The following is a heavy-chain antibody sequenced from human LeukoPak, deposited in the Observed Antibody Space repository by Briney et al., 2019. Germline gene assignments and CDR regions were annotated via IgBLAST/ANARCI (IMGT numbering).Heavy chain of an antibody. V-gene: IGHV1-69*13. J-gene: IGHJ6*03. D-gene: IGHD6-13*01. CDR1: GGTFSSYA. CDR2: IIPIFGTA. Sequence: GASVKVSCKASGGTFSSYAISWVRQAPGQGLEWMGGIIPIFGTANYAQKFQGRVTITADESTSTAYMELSSLRSEDTAVYYCARGNYYGSGWDSSSWYKVDYYYYYMDVWGKGTTVTISS. CDR3: ARGNYYGSGWDSSSWYKVDYYYYYMDV.